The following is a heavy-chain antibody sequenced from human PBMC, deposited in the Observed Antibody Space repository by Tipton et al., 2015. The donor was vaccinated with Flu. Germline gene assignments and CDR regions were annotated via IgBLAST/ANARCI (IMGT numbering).Heavy chain of an antibody. Sequence: LKLSCTVSGGSVSSNYWIWIRQFPGKGLEWIGFIFYRGTTNYNPSLKSRVSISSDTSKNEFSLKLTSVTAADTAVYYCARSMVGSITEPYYLDYWGQGTLVTVSS. CDR2: IFYRGTT. CDR3: ARSMVGSITEPYYLDY. D-gene: IGHD1-26*01. V-gene: IGHV4-59*02. CDR1: GGSVSSNY. J-gene: IGHJ4*02.